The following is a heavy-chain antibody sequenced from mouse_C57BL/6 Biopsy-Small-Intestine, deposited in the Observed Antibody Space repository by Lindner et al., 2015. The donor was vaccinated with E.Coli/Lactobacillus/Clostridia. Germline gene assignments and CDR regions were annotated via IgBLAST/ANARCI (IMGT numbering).Heavy chain of an antibody. D-gene: IGHD2-3*01. J-gene: IGHJ1*03. Sequence: VQLQESGAELMKPGASVKLSCKATGYTFTDYWIEWIKQRPGHGLEWIGEILPGSDSAKYNEKFEGRATFTADTSSNTVHMQLSSLTTEDSAIYYCASRGDGSHWYFDVWGTGTTVTVSS. CDR2: ILPGSDSA. V-gene: IGHV1-9*01. CDR1: GYTFTDYW. CDR3: ASRGDGSHWYFDV.